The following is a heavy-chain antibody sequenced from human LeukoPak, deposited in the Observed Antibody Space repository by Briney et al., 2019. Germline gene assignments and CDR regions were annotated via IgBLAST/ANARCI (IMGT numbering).Heavy chain of an antibody. CDR3: ANGRRRYYGSGSYYNFGYYYYMDV. CDR1: EFSFSNYA. CDR2: ISYDGTNK. Sequence: GGSLRLSCAASEFSFSNYAIHWVRQAPGKGLEWVAVISYDGTNKYYADSVKGRFTMSRDNSKNTLYLQMNSLRAEDTAVYYCANGRRRYYGSGSYYNFGYYYYMDVWGKGTTVTVSS. D-gene: IGHD3-10*01. V-gene: IGHV3-30*04. J-gene: IGHJ6*03.